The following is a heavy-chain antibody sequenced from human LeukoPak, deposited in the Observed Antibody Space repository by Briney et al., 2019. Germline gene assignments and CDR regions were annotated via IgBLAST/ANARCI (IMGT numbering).Heavy chain of an antibody. J-gene: IGHJ4*02. CDR1: GGTFSSYA. CDR2: IIPIFGTA. CDR3: ARDREMATSDFDY. Sequence: ASVKVSCKASGGTFSSYAISWVRQAPGQGLEWMGGIIPIFGTANYAQKFQGRVAITADESTSTAYMELSSLRSEDTAVYYCARDREMATSDFDYWGQGTLVTASS. V-gene: IGHV1-69*13. D-gene: IGHD5-24*01.